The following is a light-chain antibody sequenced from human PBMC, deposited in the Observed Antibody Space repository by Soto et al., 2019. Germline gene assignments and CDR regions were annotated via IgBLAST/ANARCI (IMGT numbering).Light chain of an antibody. J-gene: IGKJ4*01. CDR2: AAS. CDR3: RKYNSAPHT. Sequence: DIQMTQSPSSLSASVGDRVTITCRASQGVSDDLAWYQQKPGKVPKLLIYAASTLQSGDPSRFSGSGSGTAFTVTISRLQHEDVATYYCRKYNSAPHTFGGGTKVEIK. CDR1: QGVSDD. V-gene: IGKV1-27*01.